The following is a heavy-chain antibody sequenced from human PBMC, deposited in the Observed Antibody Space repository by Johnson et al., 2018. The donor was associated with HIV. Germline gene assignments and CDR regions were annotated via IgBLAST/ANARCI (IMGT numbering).Heavy chain of an antibody. D-gene: IGHD1-1*01. V-gene: IGHV3-23*04. CDR3: AVLTTGGLRVGNFDI. CDR2: ISGSGGST. CDR1: GFTFSNYA. J-gene: IGHJ3*02. Sequence: EVQLVESGGGVVQPGRSPRLSCAASGFTFSNYAMIWVRQAPGKGLEWVSAISGSGGSTYYADSVKGRFTISRDNPKNTLYLQMDSLRIEDTAVYYRAVLTTGGLRVGNFDIWGQGTMVTVSS.